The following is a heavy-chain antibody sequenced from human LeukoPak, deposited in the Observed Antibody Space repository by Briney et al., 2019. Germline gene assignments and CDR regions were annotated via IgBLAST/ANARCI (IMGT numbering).Heavy chain of an antibody. J-gene: IGHJ5*02. Sequence: GGSLRLSCAASGFTFSSYAMHWVRQAPGKGLEYVSAISSNGGSTYYANSVKGRFTISRDNSKNTLYLQMGSLRAEDMAVYYCARDRLSSWSGTKGNWFDPWGQGTLVTVSS. CDR2: ISSNGGST. V-gene: IGHV3-64*01. CDR1: GFTFSSYA. CDR3: ARDRLSSWSGTKGNWFDP. D-gene: IGHD3-3*01.